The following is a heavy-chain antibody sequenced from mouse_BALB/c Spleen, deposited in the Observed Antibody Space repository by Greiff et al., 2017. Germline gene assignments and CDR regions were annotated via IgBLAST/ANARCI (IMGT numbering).Heavy chain of an antibody. Sequence: QVQLQQSGAELARPGASVKLSCKASGYTFTSYWMQWVKQRPVQGLEWIGAIYPGDGDTRYTQKFKGKATLTADKSSSTAYMQLSSLASEDSAVYYCARGDGYYNYWGQGTTLTVSS. CDR2: IYPGDGDT. CDR1: GYTFTSYW. D-gene: IGHD2-3*01. CDR3: ARGDGYYNY. V-gene: IGHV1-87*01. J-gene: IGHJ2*01.